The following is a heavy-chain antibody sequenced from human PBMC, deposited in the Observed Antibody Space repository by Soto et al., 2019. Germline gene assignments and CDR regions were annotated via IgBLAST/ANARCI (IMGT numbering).Heavy chain of an antibody. J-gene: IGHJ4*02. CDR1: GYTFTSFG. Sequence: QVQLVQSGAEVKEPGASVKVSCKASGYTFTSFGISWVRQAPGQGLEWMGWISANNGNTKYAQKLQGRVTMTTDTSTSTAYMELRSPRSDDTAVYYCARSTVSAWSGYIDYWGQGTLVTVSS. V-gene: IGHV1-18*01. D-gene: IGHD6-19*01. CDR2: ISANNGNT. CDR3: ARSTVSAWSGYIDY.